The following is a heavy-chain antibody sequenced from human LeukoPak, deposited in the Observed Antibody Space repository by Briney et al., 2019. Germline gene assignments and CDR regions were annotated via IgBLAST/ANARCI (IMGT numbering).Heavy chain of an antibody. V-gene: IGHV3-30*04. CDR2: ISYDGSNK. Sequence: GGSLRLSCAASGFTFSSYAMHWVRQAPGKGLEWVAVISYDGSNKYYADSVKGRFIISRDNSKNTLYLQMNSLRAEDTAVYYCARGNDPWGQGTLVTVSS. CDR3: ARGNDP. J-gene: IGHJ5*02. CDR1: GFTFSSYA.